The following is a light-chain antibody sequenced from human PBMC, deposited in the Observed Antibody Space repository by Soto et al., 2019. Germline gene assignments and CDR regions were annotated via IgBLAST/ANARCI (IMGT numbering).Light chain of an antibody. CDR1: NIGSKS. CDR3: QVWHSGVDWV. V-gene: IGLV3-21*02. CDR2: DDN. Sequence: SSELTQPPSVSVAPGQTARLTCGGNNIGSKSVHWYQQKRCQAPVLVVYDDNDRPSGIAERFSGSDSGNTATLTISTVEAGDEAEYYCQVWHSGVDWVFGGGTKLTVL. J-gene: IGLJ3*02.